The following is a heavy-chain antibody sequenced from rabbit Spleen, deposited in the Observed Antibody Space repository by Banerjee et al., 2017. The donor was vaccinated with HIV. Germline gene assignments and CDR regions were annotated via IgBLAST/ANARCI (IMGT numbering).Heavy chain of an antibody. V-gene: IGHV1S40*01. Sequence: QSLEESGGDLVKPEGSLTLTCTASGFSFSSSYYMCWVRQAPGKGLEWIACIDAGSSGSTYYASWAKGRFTISKTSSTTVTLQMTSLTAADTATYFCAREKNYGGAAGYAYADLWGPGTLVTVS. CDR1: GFSFSSSYY. CDR3: AREKNYGGAAGYAYADL. J-gene: IGHJ6*01. CDR2: IDAGSSGST. D-gene: IGHD6-1*01.